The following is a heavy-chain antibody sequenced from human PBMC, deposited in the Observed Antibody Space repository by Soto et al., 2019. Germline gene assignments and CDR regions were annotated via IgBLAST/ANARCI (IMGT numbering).Heavy chain of an antibody. CDR1: GFTFSDYY. Sequence: GGSLRLSCAASGFTFSDYYMSWIRQAPGKGLEWVSYISSSSSDTNYADSVKGRFTISRDNAKNLLYLQMNSLRAEDTAVYYCARDRQQLVLDAFDILGQGTMVTVAS. CDR3: ARDRQQLVLDAFDI. J-gene: IGHJ3*02. V-gene: IGHV3-11*06. D-gene: IGHD6-13*01. CDR2: ISSSSSDT.